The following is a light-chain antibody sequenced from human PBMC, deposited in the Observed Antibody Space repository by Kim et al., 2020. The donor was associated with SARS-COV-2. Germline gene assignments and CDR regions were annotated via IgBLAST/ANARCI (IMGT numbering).Light chain of an antibody. J-gene: IGKJ5*01. CDR1: QSVSSN. CDR2: GAS. Sequence: LSPGERATLSCRASQSVSSNVAWYQQKPGQAPRLLIYGASARATGIPARFTGSGSGTDFTLTISSLQSEDFAVYYCQQCNNWPPTFGQGTRLEIK. CDR3: QQCNNWPPT. V-gene: IGKV3-15*01.